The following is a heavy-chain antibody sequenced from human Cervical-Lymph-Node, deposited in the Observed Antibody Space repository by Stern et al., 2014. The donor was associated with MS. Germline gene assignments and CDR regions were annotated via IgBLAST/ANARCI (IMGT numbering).Heavy chain of an antibody. CDR1: GYTFTSYG. V-gene: IGHV1-18*04. D-gene: IGHD4-17*01. CDR3: ARERVSRIEYNDYGLDY. Sequence: QVQLVQSGAEVKKPGASVKVSCKASGYTFTSYGISWVRQAPGQGLEWMGWISAYNGNTNDAQKLQGRVTMTTDTSESTAYMELRSLRSDDTAVYYCARERVSRIEYNDYGLDYWGQGTLVTVSS. CDR2: ISAYNGNT. J-gene: IGHJ4*02.